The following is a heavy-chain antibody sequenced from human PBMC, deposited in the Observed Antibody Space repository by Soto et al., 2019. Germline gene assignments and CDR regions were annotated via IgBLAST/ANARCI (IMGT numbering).Heavy chain of an antibody. CDR1: GFTFSSYS. J-gene: IGHJ4*02. Sequence: PGGSLRLSCAASGFTFSSYSMNWVRQAPGKGLEWVSSISSSSSYIYYADSVKGRFTISRDNAKNSLYLQMNSLRAEDTAVYYCAREDSSGWYNVDYWGQGTLVTVSS. D-gene: IGHD6-19*01. CDR2: ISSSSSYI. V-gene: IGHV3-21*01. CDR3: AREDSSGWYNVDY.